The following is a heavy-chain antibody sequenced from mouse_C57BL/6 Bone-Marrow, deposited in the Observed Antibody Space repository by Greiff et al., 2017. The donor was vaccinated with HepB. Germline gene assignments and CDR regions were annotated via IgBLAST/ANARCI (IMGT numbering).Heavy chain of an antibody. V-gene: IGHV1-50*01. CDR2: IDPSDSYT. D-gene: IGHD1-1*01. J-gene: IGHJ3*01. CDR3: ARSGGFYYYGSTQFAY. Sequence: VQLQQSGAELVKPGASVKLSCKASGYTFTSYWMQWVKQRPGQGLEWIGEIDPSDSYTNYNQKFKGKATLTVDTSSSTAYMQLSSLTSEDSAVYYCARSGGFYYYGSTQFAYWGQGTLVTVSA. CDR1: GYTFTSYW.